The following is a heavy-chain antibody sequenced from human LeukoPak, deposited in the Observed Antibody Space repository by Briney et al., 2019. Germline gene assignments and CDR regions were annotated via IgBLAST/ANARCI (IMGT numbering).Heavy chain of an antibody. CDR2: ISGSGGHT. Sequence: GGSLRLSCAASGFTFSSYWMSWVRQAPGKGLEWASAISGSGGHTYYVDSVKGRFTISRDNSKNTLYLQMNSPRAEDAAVYYCANEFRKGDVWGQGTMVTVSS. CDR3: ANEFRKGDV. CDR1: GFTFSSYW. V-gene: IGHV3-23*01. J-gene: IGHJ3*01.